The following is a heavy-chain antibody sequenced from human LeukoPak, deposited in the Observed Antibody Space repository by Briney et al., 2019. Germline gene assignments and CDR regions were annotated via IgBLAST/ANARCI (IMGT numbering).Heavy chain of an antibody. V-gene: IGHV3-23*01. J-gene: IGHJ6*02. Sequence: GGSLRLSCAASGSTFSSYAMSWVRQAPGKGLEWVSAISGSGGSTYYADSVKGRFTISRDNSKNTLYLQMNSLRAEDTAVYYCAKGPYYYYGMDVWGQGTTVTVSS. CDR1: GSTFSSYA. CDR2: ISGSGGST. CDR3: AKGPYYYYGMDV.